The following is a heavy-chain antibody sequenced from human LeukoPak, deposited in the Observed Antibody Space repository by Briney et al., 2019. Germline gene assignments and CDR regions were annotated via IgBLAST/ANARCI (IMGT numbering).Heavy chain of an antibody. D-gene: IGHD6-13*01. CDR1: GFTFSSYG. J-gene: IGHJ6*03. Sequence: GGSLRLSCAASGFTFSSYGMHWVRQAPGKGLEWVAFIRYDGSNKYYADSVKGRFTISRDNSKNTLYLQMNSLRAEDTAVYYCAKGVRGRSSWPPGYYYYMDVWGKGTTVTISS. CDR3: AKGVRGRSSWPPGYYYYMDV. V-gene: IGHV3-30*02. CDR2: IRYDGSNK.